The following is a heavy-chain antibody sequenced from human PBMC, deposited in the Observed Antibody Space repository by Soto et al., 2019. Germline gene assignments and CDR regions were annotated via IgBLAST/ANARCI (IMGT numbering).Heavy chain of an antibody. CDR3: ASEYYTNGVCLDESYYYGMDV. V-gene: IGHV1-18*01. Sequence: VSVMVSCKASGYTFTSYGISWVRQAPVQGLEWMGWISAYNGNTNYAQKLQGRVTMTTDTSTSTAYMELRSLRSDDTAVYYCASEYYTNGVCLDESYYYGMDVWG. CDR1: GYTFTSYG. D-gene: IGHD2-8*01. J-gene: IGHJ6*02. CDR2: ISAYNGNT.